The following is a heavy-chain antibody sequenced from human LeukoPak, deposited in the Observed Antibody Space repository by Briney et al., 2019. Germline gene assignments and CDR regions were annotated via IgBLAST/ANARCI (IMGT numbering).Heavy chain of an antibody. Sequence: GGSLRLSCAASGFTFSSYGMHWVRQAPGKGLEWVAVISYDGSNKYYADSVKGRFTISRDNSKNTLYLQMNSLRAEDTAVYYCAKDHYYGSGGRYYYYGMDVWGQGTTVTVSS. D-gene: IGHD3-10*01. CDR1: GFTFSSYG. V-gene: IGHV3-30*18. CDR3: AKDHYYGSGGRYYYYGMDV. J-gene: IGHJ6*02. CDR2: ISYDGSNK.